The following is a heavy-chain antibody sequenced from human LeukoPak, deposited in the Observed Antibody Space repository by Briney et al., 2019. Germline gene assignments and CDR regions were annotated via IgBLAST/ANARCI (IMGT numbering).Heavy chain of an antibody. Sequence: SETLSLTCTVSGGSISSYYWSWIRQPAGKGLEWIGRIYTSGSTNYNPSLKSRVTMSVDTSKNQFSLKLSSVTAADTAAYYCATRVGDYYDSSGFYGMDVWGQGTTVTVSS. CDR3: ATRVGDYYDSSGFYGMDV. CDR1: GGSISSYY. CDR2: IYTSGST. V-gene: IGHV4-4*07. J-gene: IGHJ6*02. D-gene: IGHD3-22*01.